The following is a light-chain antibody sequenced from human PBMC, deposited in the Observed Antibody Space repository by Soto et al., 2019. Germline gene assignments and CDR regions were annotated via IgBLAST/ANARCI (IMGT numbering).Light chain of an antibody. Sequence: EIVLTQSPATLSLSPGERATLSCRASQSVSSYLAWYQQKPGQAPRLLIYDASNRATGIPARFSGSGSGTDFPLTISSLEPEDFAVYYWQQRSNWPPGLTFGGGTKVEIK. V-gene: IGKV3-11*01. J-gene: IGKJ4*01. CDR1: QSVSSY. CDR2: DAS. CDR3: QQRSNWPPGLT.